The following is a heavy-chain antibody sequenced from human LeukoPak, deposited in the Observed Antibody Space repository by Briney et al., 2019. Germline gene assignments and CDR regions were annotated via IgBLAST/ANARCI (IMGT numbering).Heavy chain of an antibody. D-gene: IGHD3-10*01. CDR3: AKVFRPMVRGVIIAYFDN. CDR1: GFTFSSYA. V-gene: IGHV3-23*01. J-gene: IGHJ4*02. Sequence: GGSLRLSCAASGFTFSSYAMSWVRQAPGKGLEWVSAISGSGGSTYYADSVKGRFTISRDNSKNTLYLRMNSLRAEDTAVYYCAKVFRPMVRGVIIAYFDNWGQGTLVTVSS. CDR2: ISGSGGST.